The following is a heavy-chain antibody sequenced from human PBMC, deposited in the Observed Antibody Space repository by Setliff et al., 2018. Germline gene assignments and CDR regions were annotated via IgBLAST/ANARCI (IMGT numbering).Heavy chain of an antibody. J-gene: IGHJ4*02. V-gene: IGHV4-39*07. CDR1: GGSISSSRYS. D-gene: IGHD2-2*01. Sequence: PSETLSLTCSVSGGSISSSRYSWGWIRQTPGKGLEWIGSIYYSGSTYYNPSFESRVTISVDTSKNQVSLKLSSMTAADTAVYYCARGRPPLVGDYWGQGTLVTVSS. CDR3: ARGRPPLVGDY. CDR2: IYYSGST.